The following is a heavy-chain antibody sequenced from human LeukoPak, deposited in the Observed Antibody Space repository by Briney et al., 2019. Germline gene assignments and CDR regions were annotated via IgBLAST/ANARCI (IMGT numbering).Heavy chain of an antibody. V-gene: IGHV3-23*01. CDR1: GFTLTNHG. D-gene: IGHD2-15*01. CDR2: ITGTGGR. Sequence: GGSLRLSCAVSGFTLTNHGVSWVRQAPGKGLEWVSIITGTGGRYYGDSVKGRFILSRDNSKNTVYMQMSSLRTEDTATYYCAKDYCRDGNCPFPFLDSWGQGTLVTVSS. CDR3: AKDYCRDGNCPFPFLDS. J-gene: IGHJ4*02.